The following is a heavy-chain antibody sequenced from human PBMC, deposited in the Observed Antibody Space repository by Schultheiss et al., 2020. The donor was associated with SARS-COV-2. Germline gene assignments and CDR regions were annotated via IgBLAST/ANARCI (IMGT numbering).Heavy chain of an antibody. Sequence: GGSLRLSCAASGFTFSSYAMSWVRQAPGKGLEWVSAISGSGGSTYYADSVKGRFTISRDNSKNTLYLQMNSLRAEDTAVYYCARGITMIVVIDLWGQGTLVTVSS. CDR1: GFTFSSYA. CDR3: ARGITMIVVIDL. V-gene: IGHV3-23*01. D-gene: IGHD3-22*01. CDR2: ISGSGGST. J-gene: IGHJ5*02.